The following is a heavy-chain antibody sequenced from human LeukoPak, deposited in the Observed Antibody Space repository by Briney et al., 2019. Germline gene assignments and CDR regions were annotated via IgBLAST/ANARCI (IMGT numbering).Heavy chain of an antibody. J-gene: IGHJ4*02. D-gene: IGHD5-12*01. CDR1: GGSFSGYY. Sequence: PSETLSLTCAVYGGSFSGYYWNWIRQPPGKGLEWIGEINHSGSTNYNPSLKSRITISVDTSTNQFSLKLSSVTAADTAVYYCAYDSGILGSGYWGQGTLVTVSS. V-gene: IGHV4-34*01. CDR3: AYDSGILGSGY. CDR2: INHSGST.